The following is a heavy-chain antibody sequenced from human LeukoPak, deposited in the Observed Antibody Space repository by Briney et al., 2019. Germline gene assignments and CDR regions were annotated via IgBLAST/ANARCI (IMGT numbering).Heavy chain of an antibody. CDR2: ISNSVGT. CDR3: ARHVPLAKPGPRFDP. Sequence: SETLSLTCTVSGVSISSSYWTWIRQAPGKGLECVVYISNSVGTRYNPSVQSRVIISVDPSKNQVSLKLSSLTAADTAMYYCARHVPLAKPGPRFDPWGQGILVTVSS. V-gene: IGHV4-59*08. CDR1: GVSISSSY. J-gene: IGHJ5*02. D-gene: IGHD3-3*02.